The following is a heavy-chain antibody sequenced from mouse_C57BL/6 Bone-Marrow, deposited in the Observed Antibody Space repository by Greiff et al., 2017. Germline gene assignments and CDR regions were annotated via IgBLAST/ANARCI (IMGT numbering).Heavy chain of an antibody. D-gene: IGHD2-3*01. J-gene: IGHJ3*01. V-gene: IGHV1-4*01. CDR1: GYTFTSYT. CDR3: ARGGWLLPWFAY. Sequence: VQLKESGAELARPGASVKMSCKASGYTFTSYTMHWVKQRPGQGLEWIGYINPSSGYTKYNQKFKDKATLTADKSSSTAYMQLSSLTSEDSAVYYCARGGWLLPWFAYWGQGTLVTVSA. CDR2: INPSSGYT.